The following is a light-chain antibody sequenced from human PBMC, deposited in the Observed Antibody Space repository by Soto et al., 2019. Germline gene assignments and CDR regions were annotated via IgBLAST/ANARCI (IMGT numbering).Light chain of an antibody. CDR1: QNVSSSY. CDR2: GAS. CDR3: QQYGRSPPT. Sequence: EVVLTQSPGTLSLSPGERATLSRRASQNVSSSYLAWYQQKPGQAPRLLIYGASSRATGIPDRFSGSGSGTDFTLTISRLEPENFAVYYCQQYGRSPPTFGGGTKVEIK. V-gene: IGKV3-20*01. J-gene: IGKJ4*01.